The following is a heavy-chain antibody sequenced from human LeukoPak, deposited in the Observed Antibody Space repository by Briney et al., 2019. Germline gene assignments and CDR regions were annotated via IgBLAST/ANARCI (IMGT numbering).Heavy chain of an antibody. J-gene: IGHJ3*02. V-gene: IGHV4-30-4*01. Sequence: SQTLSLTCTVSGGSISSGDYYWSWIRQPPGKGLEWIGYIYYSGSTYYNPSLESRVTISVDTSKNQFSLKLSSVTAADTAVHYCARDGVHYGDYVGAFDIWGQGTMVTVSS. CDR2: IYYSGST. D-gene: IGHD4-17*01. CDR1: GGSISSGDYY. CDR3: ARDGVHYGDYVGAFDI.